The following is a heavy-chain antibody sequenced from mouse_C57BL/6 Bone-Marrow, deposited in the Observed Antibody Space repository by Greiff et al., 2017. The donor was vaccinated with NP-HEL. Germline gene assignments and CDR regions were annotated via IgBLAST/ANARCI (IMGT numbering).Heavy chain of an antibody. V-gene: IGHV1-53*01. D-gene: IGHD1-1*01. J-gene: IGHJ3*01. CDR2: INPSNGGT. CDR1: GYTFTSYW. Sequence: QVHVKQPGTELVKPGASVKLSCKASGYTFTSYWMHWVKQRPGQGLEWIGNINPSNGGTNYNEKFKSKATLTVDKSSSTAYMQLSSLTSEDSAVYYCARVLYYYGSSYPTLFAYWGQGTLVTVSA. CDR3: ARVLYYYGSSYPTLFAY.